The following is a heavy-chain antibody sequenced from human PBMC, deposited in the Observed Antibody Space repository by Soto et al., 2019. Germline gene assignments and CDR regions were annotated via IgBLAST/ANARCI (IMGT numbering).Heavy chain of an antibody. D-gene: IGHD5-18*01. V-gene: IGHV4-59*01. CDR3: ARGGTTMVKYYFDY. Sequence: QVQLQESGPGLVKPSETLSLTCIVSGDSMSTNYWHWIRQPPGKALEGIGYVYYNGETNYNPSLNSRVTISVDTSMNPPSLRLSSVTAADTAVYYCARGGTTMVKYYFDYWGQGALVTVSS. J-gene: IGHJ4*02. CDR1: GDSMSTNY. CDR2: VYYNGET.